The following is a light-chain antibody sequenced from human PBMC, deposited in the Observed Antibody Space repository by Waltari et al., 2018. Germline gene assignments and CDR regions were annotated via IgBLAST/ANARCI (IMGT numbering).Light chain of an antibody. J-gene: IGLJ3*02. CDR2: DDS. V-gene: IGLV3-21*02. CDR1: NIGSKS. CDR3: QVWDSNSDHWV. Sequence: SYVLTQPPSVSVAPGQTARITCGGNNIGSKSVHWYRQKPGQAPVLVVYDDSDRPAGIPGRLSGSNSGNTATLTISRVEAGDEADYYCQVWDSNSDHWVFGGGTNLTVL.